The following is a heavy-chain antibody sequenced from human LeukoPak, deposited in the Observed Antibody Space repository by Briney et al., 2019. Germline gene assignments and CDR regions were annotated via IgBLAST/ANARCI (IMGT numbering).Heavy chain of an antibody. V-gene: IGHV4-59*01. CDR2: IFHSGST. CDR1: GGSISTYY. Sequence: SETLSLTCTVSGGSISTYYWSWIRQPPGKGLEWIGYIFHSGSTNYNPSLKSRVTISVDTSTNLFSPKLSSVTAADTAVYYCAREALDSRGYYPFDYWGRGTLVTVSS. J-gene: IGHJ4*02. CDR3: AREALDSRGYYPFDY. D-gene: IGHD3-22*01.